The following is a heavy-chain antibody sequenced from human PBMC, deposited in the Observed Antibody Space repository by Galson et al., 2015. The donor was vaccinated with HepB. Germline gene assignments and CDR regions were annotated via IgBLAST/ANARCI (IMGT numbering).Heavy chain of an antibody. CDR3: ARGGGQEWLQIFGS. V-gene: IGHV3-7*03. J-gene: IGHJ4*02. CDR2: INQDGSHR. CDR1: GLPFSSSW. D-gene: IGHD5-12*01. Sequence: SLRLSCAASGLPFSSSWMSWVRQAPGQGLEWVATINQDGSHRRYVDSVKGRFTISRDTANNSLYLQMNSLRAGDTAVYYCARGGGQEWLQIFGSWGQGTLVTVSS.